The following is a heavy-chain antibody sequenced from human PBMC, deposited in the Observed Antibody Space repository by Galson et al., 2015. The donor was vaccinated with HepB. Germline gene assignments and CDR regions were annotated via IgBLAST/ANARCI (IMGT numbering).Heavy chain of an antibody. J-gene: IGHJ3*02. CDR2: IYYSGST. V-gene: IGHV4-59*01. CDR3: ARGAFPETFDI. Sequence: ETLSLTCTVSGGSISSYYWSWIRQPPGKGLEWIGYIYYSGSTNYNPSLKSRVTISVDTSKNQVSLKLSSVTAADTAVYYCARGAFPETFDIWGQGTMVTVSS. CDR1: GGSISSYY.